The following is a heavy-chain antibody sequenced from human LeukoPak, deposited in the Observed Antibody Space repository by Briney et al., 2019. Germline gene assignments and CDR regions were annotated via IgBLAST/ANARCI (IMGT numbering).Heavy chain of an antibody. CDR2: ISSNGGST. Sequence: GGSLRLSCAASGFTFSSYAMHWVRQAPGKGLEYVSAISSNGGSTYYANSVKGRFTISRDNSKNTLYLQMGSLRAEDMAVYYCARGVGEYCSGGSCPTVNYSDYWGQGTLVTVSS. CDR1: GFTFSSYA. J-gene: IGHJ4*02. V-gene: IGHV3-64*01. CDR3: ARGVGEYCSGGSCPTVNYSDY. D-gene: IGHD2-15*01.